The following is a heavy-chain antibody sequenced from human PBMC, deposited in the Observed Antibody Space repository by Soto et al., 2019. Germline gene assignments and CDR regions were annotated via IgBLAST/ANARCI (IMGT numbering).Heavy chain of an antibody. CDR2: ISGSGGST. V-gene: IGHV3-23*01. D-gene: IGHD1-26*01. Sequence: GGSLRLSCSASAFTFSTYAMSWVRQAPGRGLEWVSAISGSGGSTYYADSVKGRFTISRDSSKKTLYLQMNSLRVEETAVYYCEKRARIVGATDYWGQGTLVTVSS. CDR3: EKRARIVGATDY. CDR1: AFTFSTYA. J-gene: IGHJ4*02.